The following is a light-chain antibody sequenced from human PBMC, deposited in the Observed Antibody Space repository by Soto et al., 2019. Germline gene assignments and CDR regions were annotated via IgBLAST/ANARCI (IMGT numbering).Light chain of an antibody. V-gene: IGKV3-15*01. CDR2: GAS. Sequence: EIVMTQSPXTLSVSPGERATLSCRASQSVSSNLAWYQQKPGQVPRLLIYGASTRSTGIPARFSGSGSGTEFTLTISSLQSEDCAVYYCQQYNNWPLTFGGGTKVEIK. CDR1: QSVSSN. CDR3: QQYNNWPLT. J-gene: IGKJ4*01.